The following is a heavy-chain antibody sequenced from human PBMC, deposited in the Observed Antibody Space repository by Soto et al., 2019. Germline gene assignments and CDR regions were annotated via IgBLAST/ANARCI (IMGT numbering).Heavy chain of an antibody. CDR2: VHESGST. Sequence: LQESGPRLVKPSETLSHNCSVSGDAISNYYWSWIRQTPGRGLEWIGCVHESGSTDYNPSLRGRVIISLHTSKSQFSLSLRSATAADTATYYCARGTRALITSFFAYWGQGIPVTVSS. D-gene: IGHD1-20*01. CDR1: GDAISNYY. CDR3: ARGTRALITSFFAY. V-gene: IGHV4-59*03. J-gene: IGHJ4*02.